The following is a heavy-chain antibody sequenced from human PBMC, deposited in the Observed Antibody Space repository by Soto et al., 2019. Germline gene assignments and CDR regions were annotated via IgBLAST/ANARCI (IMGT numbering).Heavy chain of an antibody. CDR3: AKVCLGFYSGYFYY. CDR2: ISYDGSND. Sequence: QVQLVESGGGVVQPGRSLRLSCAASGFTFSNYGMHWVRQAPGKGLEWVAVISYDGSNDYYADSVKGRFTISRDNSKNTLYLQMNSLRAEDTAMYDCAKVCLGFYSGYFYYWGQGTLVTVSS. CDR1: GFTFSNYG. J-gene: IGHJ4*02. D-gene: IGHD2-21*01. V-gene: IGHV3-30*18.